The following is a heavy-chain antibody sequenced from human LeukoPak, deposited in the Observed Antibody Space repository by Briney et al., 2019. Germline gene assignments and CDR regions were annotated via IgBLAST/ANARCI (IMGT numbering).Heavy chain of an antibody. Sequence: GGSLRLSCAASGFTFSSYWMSWVRQAPGKGLEWVANIKQDGSEKYYVDSVKGRFTISRDNAKNSLYLQMNSLRAVDTAVYYCARDSYRKYYYGMDVWGQGTTVTVSS. V-gene: IGHV3-7*01. D-gene: IGHD1-26*01. CDR1: GFTFSSYW. CDR2: IKQDGSEK. CDR3: ARDSYRKYYYGMDV. J-gene: IGHJ6*02.